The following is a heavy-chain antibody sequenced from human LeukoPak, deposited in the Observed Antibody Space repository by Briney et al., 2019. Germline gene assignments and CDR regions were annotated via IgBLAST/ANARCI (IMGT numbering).Heavy chain of an antibody. J-gene: IGHJ6*03. CDR1: GYTCTGYY. CDR3: ARDLRRYSYVYHYNNYMDV. D-gene: IGHD5-18*01. V-gene: IGHV1-2*02. Sequence: SVTVSCKASGYTCTGYYMHWERQAPGQGLAWMGWINPNSGCTNYEQKFQGRVSVTRDTSSGTAYMELSRQRTDVTAEYYCARDLRRYSYVYHYNNYMDVWGKGTRATVS. CDR2: INPNSGCT.